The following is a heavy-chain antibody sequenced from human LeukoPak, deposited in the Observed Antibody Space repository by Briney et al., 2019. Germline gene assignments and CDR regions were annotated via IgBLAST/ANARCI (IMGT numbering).Heavy chain of an antibody. CDR1: GGSFSGYY. Sequence: SETLSLTCAVYGGSFSGYYWSWIRQPPGKGLEWIGEINHSGSTNYNPSLKSRVTISVDTSKNQFSLKLSSMTAADTAVYYCASGYSYGYDYWGQGTLVTVSS. V-gene: IGHV4-34*01. D-gene: IGHD5-18*01. CDR2: INHSGST. J-gene: IGHJ4*02. CDR3: ASGYSYGYDY.